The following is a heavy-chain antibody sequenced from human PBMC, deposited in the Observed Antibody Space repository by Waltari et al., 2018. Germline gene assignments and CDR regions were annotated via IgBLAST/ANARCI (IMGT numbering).Heavy chain of an antibody. Sequence: QVQMVESGGGVVQPGRSLRLSCAAAGFTFISYAMHWVRQAPGKGLEWVAVISYDGSNKYYADSVKGRFTISRDNSKNTLYLQMNSLRAEDTAVYYCARDGRLDYWGQGTLVTVSS. CDR3: ARDGRLDY. CDR2: ISYDGSNK. D-gene: IGHD1-26*01. V-gene: IGHV3-30-3*01. J-gene: IGHJ4*02. CDR1: GFTFISYA.